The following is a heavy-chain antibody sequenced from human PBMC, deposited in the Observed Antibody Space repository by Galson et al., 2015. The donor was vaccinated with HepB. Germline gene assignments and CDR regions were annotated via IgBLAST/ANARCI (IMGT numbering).Heavy chain of an antibody. CDR3: ARQNSGWCCDP. J-gene: IGHJ5*02. V-gene: IGHV6-1*01. CDR2: TYYRFKWYS. Sequence: CAISGDSVSSNSAAWNRIRQSPSRGLEWLGRTYYRFKWYSHYSVSVKSRITINPDISKNQFSLQLNSVTPEDTAVYYCARQNSGWCCDPWGQGTLVTVSS. CDR1: GDSVSSNSAA. D-gene: IGHD6-19*01.